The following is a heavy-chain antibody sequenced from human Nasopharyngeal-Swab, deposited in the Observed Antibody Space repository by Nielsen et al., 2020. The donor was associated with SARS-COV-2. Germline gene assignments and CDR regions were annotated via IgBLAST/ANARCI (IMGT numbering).Heavy chain of an antibody. Sequence: GESLKISCAASGFTFSSYSMNWVRQAPGKGLEWVANIKQDGSEKYYVDSVKGRFTISRDNAKNSLYLQMNSLRAEDTAVYYCARKNYFDYWGQGTLVTVSS. CDR2: IKQDGSEK. CDR1: GFTFSSYS. V-gene: IGHV3-7*01. CDR3: ARKNYFDY. J-gene: IGHJ4*02.